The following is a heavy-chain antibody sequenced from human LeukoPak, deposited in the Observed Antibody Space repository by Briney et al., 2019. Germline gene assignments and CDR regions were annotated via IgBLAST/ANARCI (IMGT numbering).Heavy chain of an antibody. D-gene: IGHD2-21*01. V-gene: IGHV3-7*01. Sequence: GGSLSLSCAASGFTLSSYWMSWVRQAPAKGLEWVANIKQDGSEKYYVDSVKGRLTISRDNAKNSLYLQMNSLRAEDTAVYYCARATASNWFDPWGQGTLVTVSS. CDR2: IKQDGSEK. CDR1: GFTLSSYW. CDR3: ARATASNWFDP. J-gene: IGHJ5*02.